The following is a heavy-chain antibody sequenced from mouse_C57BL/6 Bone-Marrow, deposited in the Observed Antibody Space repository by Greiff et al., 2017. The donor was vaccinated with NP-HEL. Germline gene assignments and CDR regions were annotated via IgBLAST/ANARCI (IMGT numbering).Heavy chain of an antibody. CDR2: IRSKSNNYAT. V-gene: IGHV10-1*01. CDR3: VSYDYEMDY. D-gene: IGHD2-4*01. CDR1: GFSFDTYA. Sequence: DVQLVESGGGLVQPKGSLKLSCAASGFSFDTYAMNWVRQAPGKGLEWVARIRSKSNNYATYYADSVKDRFTISRDDSESMLYLQMNNLKTEDTAMYYCVSYDYEMDYWGQGTSVTVSS. J-gene: IGHJ4*01.